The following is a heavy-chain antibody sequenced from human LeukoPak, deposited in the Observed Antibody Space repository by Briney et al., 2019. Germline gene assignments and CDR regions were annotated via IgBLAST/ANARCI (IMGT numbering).Heavy chain of an antibody. CDR3: ARVSGGSGSPFDY. D-gene: IGHD3-10*01. CDR2: IYYSGST. Sequence: SETLSLTCTVSGGSISSYYWSWIRQPPGKGLEWIGYIYYSGSTNYNPSLKSRVTISVDTSKNQFSLKLSSVTAADTAVYYCARVSGGSGSPFDYWGQGTLVTVSS. CDR1: GGSISSYY. V-gene: IGHV4-59*01. J-gene: IGHJ4*02.